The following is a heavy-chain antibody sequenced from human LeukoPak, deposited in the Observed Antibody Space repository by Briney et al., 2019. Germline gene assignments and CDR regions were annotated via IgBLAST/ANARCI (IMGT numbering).Heavy chain of an antibody. CDR1: GFNFSSYG. D-gene: IGHD5-24*01. V-gene: IGHV3-33*01. Sequence: PGGPLRLSCAASGFNFSSYGMLWLREAPGKGLEGGAVIWYDGSNKYYGDSVKGRFTISRDNSKKTLYLQMNSLRVEDTAVYYCARGDGYNDAEYLQHWGQGTLVTVS. CDR2: IWYDGSNK. CDR3: ARGDGYNDAEYLQH. J-gene: IGHJ1*01.